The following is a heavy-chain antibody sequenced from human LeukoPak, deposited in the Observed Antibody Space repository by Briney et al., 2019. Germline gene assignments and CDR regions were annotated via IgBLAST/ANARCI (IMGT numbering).Heavy chain of an antibody. J-gene: IGHJ3*02. V-gene: IGHV6-1*01. CDR1: GDSVSRKSAA. CDR2: SYYRSKWYD. CDR3: ARGAVGQHESKGDVFDI. Sequence: SQTLSLTCATSGDSVSRKSAAWYWIRQSPSRGLEWLGRSYYRSKWYDDYAVSLKSRITINPDTSKNQFSLHLNAVTPEDTAVYYCARGAVGQHESKGDVFDIWGQGTMVTVSS. D-gene: IGHD1-1*01.